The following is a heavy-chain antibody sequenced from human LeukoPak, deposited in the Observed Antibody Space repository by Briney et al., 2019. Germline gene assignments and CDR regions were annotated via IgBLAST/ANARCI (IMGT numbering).Heavy chain of an antibody. J-gene: IGHJ5*02. D-gene: IGHD6-19*01. CDR2: MNPNSGNT. CDR3: ARGQKQWLVRGYFDP. Sequence: ASVKVSCKASGGTFSSYAISWVRQATGQGLEWMGWMNPNSGNTGYAQKFQGRVTMTRNTSISTAYMELSSLRSEDTAVYYCARGQKQWLVRGYFDPWGQGTLVTVSS. CDR1: GGTFSSYA. V-gene: IGHV1-8*02.